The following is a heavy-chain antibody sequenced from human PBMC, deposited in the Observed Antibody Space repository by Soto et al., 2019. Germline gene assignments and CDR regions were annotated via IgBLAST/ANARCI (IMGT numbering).Heavy chain of an antibody. Sequence: SETLSLTCAVYGGSFSGYYWSWIRQSPGKGLEWIGEINHSGSTNYNPSLKSRVTISVDTSKNQFSLKLSSVTAADTAVYYCAREGEAAAEYYYYYGMDVWGQGTTVT. CDR1: GGSFSGYY. CDR2: INHSGST. V-gene: IGHV4-34*01. CDR3: AREGEAAAEYYYYYGMDV. D-gene: IGHD6-13*01. J-gene: IGHJ6*02.